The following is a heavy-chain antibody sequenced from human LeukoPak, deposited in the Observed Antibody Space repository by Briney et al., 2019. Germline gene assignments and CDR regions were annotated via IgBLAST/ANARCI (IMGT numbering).Heavy chain of an antibody. D-gene: IGHD6-13*01. CDR3: ASVYSSRTYWFDP. CDR1: GGSINSYY. Sequence: NSSETLSLTCIVSGGSINSYYWSWIRQPPGKGLEWIGYIYYSGSISYNPSLKSRANISVDTSKNQLSLKLPSVTAADTALYYCASVYSSRTYWFDPWGQGTLVTVSS. CDR2: IYYSGSI. V-gene: IGHV4-59*01. J-gene: IGHJ5*02.